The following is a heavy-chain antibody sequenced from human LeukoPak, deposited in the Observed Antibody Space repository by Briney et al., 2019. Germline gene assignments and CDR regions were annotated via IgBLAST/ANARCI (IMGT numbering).Heavy chain of an antibody. Sequence: PGRSLRLSCAASGFTFSSYGMHWVRQAPGKGLEWVAVISYDGSNKYYADSVKGRFTISRGNSKNTLYLQMNSLRAEDTAVYYCAKDLSGDMSDWGQGTMVTVSS. V-gene: IGHV3-30*18. J-gene: IGHJ3*01. CDR1: GFTFSSYG. CDR3: AKDLSGDMSD. CDR2: ISYDGSNK. D-gene: IGHD3-10*01.